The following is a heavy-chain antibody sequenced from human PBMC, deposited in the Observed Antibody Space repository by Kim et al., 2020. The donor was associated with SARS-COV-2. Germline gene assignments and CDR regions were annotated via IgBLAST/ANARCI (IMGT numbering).Heavy chain of an antibody. CDR3: ARAKQWIPFDY. CDR1: GGSFSGYY. D-gene: IGHD5-18*01. CDR2: INHSGST. Sequence: SETLSLTCAVYGGSFSGYYWSWIRQPPGKGLEWIGEINHSGSTNYNPSLKSRVTISVDTSKNQFSLKLSSVTAADTAVYYCARAKQWIPFDYWGQGTLDTVSS. J-gene: IGHJ4*02. V-gene: IGHV4-34*01.